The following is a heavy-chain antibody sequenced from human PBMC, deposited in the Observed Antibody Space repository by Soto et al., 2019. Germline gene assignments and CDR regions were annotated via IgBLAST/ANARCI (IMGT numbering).Heavy chain of an antibody. V-gene: IGHV4-39*01. CDR1: GGSISSSSSY. CDR3: ATNYAYYYYYGMDV. CDR2: IYYSGST. D-gene: IGHD4-4*01. Sequence: SETLSLTCPVSGGSISSSSSYWGWIRQPPGKGREWIGSIYYSGSTHYNPTLKSRVTISVDTSKNQFSLKLSSVTAADSAVYYCATNYAYYYYYGMDVWGQGTTVTVSS. J-gene: IGHJ6*02.